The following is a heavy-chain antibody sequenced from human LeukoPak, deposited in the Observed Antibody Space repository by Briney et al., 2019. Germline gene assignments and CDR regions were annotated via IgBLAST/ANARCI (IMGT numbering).Heavy chain of an antibody. D-gene: IGHD6-19*01. Sequence: PGGSLRLSCAASGFTFSSYGMHWVRQAPGKGLEWVAFIRYDGSNKYYADSVKGRFTISRDNAQNSLYLQMNSLRAEDTAVYYCARGYSSGRSAVDYWGQGTLVTVSS. CDR2: IRYDGSNK. CDR3: ARGYSSGRSAVDY. J-gene: IGHJ4*02. CDR1: GFTFSSYG. V-gene: IGHV3-30*02.